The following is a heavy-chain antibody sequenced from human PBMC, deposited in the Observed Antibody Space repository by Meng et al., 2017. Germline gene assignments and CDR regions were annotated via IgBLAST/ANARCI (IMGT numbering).Heavy chain of an antibody. D-gene: IGHD2/OR15-2a*01. CDR2: INHSGST. CDR1: GWPFIGYY. CDR3: ARVGSFLRYY. Sequence: QRQQWGEGLSKPSEPLAPHCDVYGWPFIGYYWISSRQPPVNGREWIGEINHSGSTNYNPSLKSRVTISVDTSKNQFSLKLSSVTAADTAVYYCARVGSFLRYYWGQGTLVTASS. V-gene: IGHV4-34*01. J-gene: IGHJ4*02.